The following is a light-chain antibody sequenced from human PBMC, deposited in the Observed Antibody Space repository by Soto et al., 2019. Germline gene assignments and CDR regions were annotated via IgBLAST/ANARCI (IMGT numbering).Light chain of an antibody. J-gene: IGLJ1*01. CDR1: SSNIGTNT. CDR3: ATWDDSLNGHYV. Sequence: QPVLTQPPSASGTPGQRVTISCSGTSSNIGTNTVNWYQQVPGTAPKLLIYSNNQRPSGVPDRFSGSKSGTSASLAISGLQSEDEADYYCATWDDSLNGHYVFGTGTKVTVL. CDR2: SNN. V-gene: IGLV1-44*01.